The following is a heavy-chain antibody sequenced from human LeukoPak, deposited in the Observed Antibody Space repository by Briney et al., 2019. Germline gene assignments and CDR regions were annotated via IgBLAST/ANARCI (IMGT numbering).Heavy chain of an antibody. V-gene: IGHV4-30-4*01. CDR3: ARALTSSWTGWWFDP. Sequence: SQTLSLTCTVSGGSISSGDYYWSWIRQPPGKGLEWIGYIYYSGSTYYNPSLKSRVTISVDTSKNQFSLKLSSVTAADTAVYYCARALTSSWTGWWFDPWGQGTLVTVSS. CDR2: IYYSGST. J-gene: IGHJ5*02. CDR1: GGSISSGDYY. D-gene: IGHD6-13*01.